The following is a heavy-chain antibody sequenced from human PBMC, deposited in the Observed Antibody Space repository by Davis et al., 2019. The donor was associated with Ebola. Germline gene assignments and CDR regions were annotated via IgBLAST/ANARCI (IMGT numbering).Heavy chain of an antibody. Sequence: GGSLRLSCAASGFTLSGSAMHWVRQASGKGLEWVGRIRSKANSYATAYAASVKGRFTISRDDSKNTAYLQMNSLRAEDTAVYYCAKGDYDFWSGYKAGRYGMDVWGQGTTVTVSS. V-gene: IGHV3-73*01. CDR2: IRSKANSYAT. CDR1: GFTLSGSA. D-gene: IGHD3-3*01. J-gene: IGHJ6*02. CDR3: AKGDYDFWSGYKAGRYGMDV.